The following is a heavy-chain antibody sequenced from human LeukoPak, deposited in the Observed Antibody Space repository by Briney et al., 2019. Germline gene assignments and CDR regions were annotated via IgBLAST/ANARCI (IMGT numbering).Heavy chain of an antibody. D-gene: IGHD3-22*01. CDR1: GFTFSSYG. V-gene: IGHV3-30*18. Sequence: GGSLRLSCAASGFTFSSYGMHWVRQAPGKGLEWVAVISYDGSNKYYADSVKGQFTISRDNSKNTLYLQMNSLRAEDTAVYYCAKEEYYYDSSGYYGYYFDYWGQGTLVTVSS. CDR2: ISYDGSNK. J-gene: IGHJ4*02. CDR3: AKEEYYYDSSGYYGYYFDY.